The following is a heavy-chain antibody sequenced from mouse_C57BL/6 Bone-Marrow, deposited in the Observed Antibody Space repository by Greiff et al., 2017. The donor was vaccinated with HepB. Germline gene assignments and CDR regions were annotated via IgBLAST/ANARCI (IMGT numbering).Heavy chain of an antibody. CDR2: IYPGDGDT. J-gene: IGHJ3*01. CDR1: GYAFSSSW. Sequence: QVQLQQSGPELVKPGASVKISCKASGYAFSSSWMNWVKQRPGKGLEWIGRIYPGDGDTNYNGKFKGKATLTADKSSSTAYMQLSSLTSEDSAVYFCASPDYYGSGRAFAYWGQGTLVTVSA. CDR3: ASPDYYGSGRAFAY. D-gene: IGHD1-1*01. V-gene: IGHV1-82*01.